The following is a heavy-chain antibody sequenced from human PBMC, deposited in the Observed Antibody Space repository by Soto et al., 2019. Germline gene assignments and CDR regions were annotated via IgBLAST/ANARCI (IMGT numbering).Heavy chain of an antibody. J-gene: IGHJ5*02. CDR2: IHSDGST. Sequence: GGSLRLSCSVAWFTVSDSMSWVRQAPGKGLECVSFIHSDGSTHYTDSVRGRFTISRDNSKNTLYLQMNSLRGDDTAVYYCAKDRPVKARSGSLSSWGQGTLVTVSS. CDR3: AKDRPVKARSGSLSS. CDR1: WFTVSDS. V-gene: IGHV3-53*05. D-gene: IGHD1-26*01.